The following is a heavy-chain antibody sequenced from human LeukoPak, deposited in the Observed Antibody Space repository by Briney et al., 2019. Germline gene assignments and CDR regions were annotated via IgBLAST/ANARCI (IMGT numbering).Heavy chain of an antibody. V-gene: IGHV4-61*02. J-gene: IGHJ4*02. CDR3: ARERGYGGTFDY. CDR1: GGSLSRGSYC. CDR2: VYTSGST. D-gene: IGHD4-23*01. Sequence: PSETLSLTCTVSGGSLSRGSYCWSWLRQSAGKGLEWFGRVYTSGSTNYNPSLKSRVTISVDTPKNQFSLKLSSVTAADTAVYFCARERGYGGTFDYWGQGTLVTVSS.